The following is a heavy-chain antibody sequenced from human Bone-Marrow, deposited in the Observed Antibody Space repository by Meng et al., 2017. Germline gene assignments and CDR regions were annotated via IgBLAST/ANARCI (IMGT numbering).Heavy chain of an antibody. V-gene: IGHV3-23*01. CDR3: AKYSYGLGDYLDY. CDR1: GFSFSSYA. D-gene: IGHD3-10*01. Sequence: GESLKISCAASGFSFSSYAMSWVRHAPGKGLEWVSALSGGGFTTYYADSVKGRFAISRHNSKNTLYLQMNSLRAEDTALYYWAKYSYGLGDYLDYWGQGALVTVSS. J-gene: IGHJ4*02. CDR2: LSGGGFTT.